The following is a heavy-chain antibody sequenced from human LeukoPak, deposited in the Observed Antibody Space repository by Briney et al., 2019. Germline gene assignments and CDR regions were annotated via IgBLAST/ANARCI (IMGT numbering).Heavy chain of an antibody. Sequence: KPGGSLRLSCAASGFTFSSYSMNWVRQAPGKGLEWVSYISSSISTIYYADSVKGRFTISRDNAKNSLYLQMNSLRAEDTAVYYCARSYYFGSGSYYNPYWYFDLWGRGTLVTVSS. CDR2: ISSSISTI. J-gene: IGHJ2*01. CDR3: ARSYYFGSGSYYNPYWYFDL. V-gene: IGHV3-48*04. D-gene: IGHD3-10*01. CDR1: GFTFSSYS.